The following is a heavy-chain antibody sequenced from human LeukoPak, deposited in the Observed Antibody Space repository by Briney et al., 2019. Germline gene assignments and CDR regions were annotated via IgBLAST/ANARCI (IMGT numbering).Heavy chain of an antibody. D-gene: IGHD1-26*01. V-gene: IGHV3-23*01. Sequence: GGSLRLSCAASGFTMSNYGVSWVRQAPGKGLEWVSGIRSAVDTTHYADSVKGRFIISRDNSKNTLSLQLNSLRPEDTALYFCAKKAQYNGNYPLDYWGQGTLVTVSS. CDR3: AKKAQYNGNYPLDY. CDR1: GFTMSNYG. J-gene: IGHJ4*02. CDR2: IRSAVDTT.